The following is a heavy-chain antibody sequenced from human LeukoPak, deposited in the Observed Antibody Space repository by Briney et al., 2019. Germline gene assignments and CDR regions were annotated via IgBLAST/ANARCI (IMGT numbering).Heavy chain of an antibody. CDR3: AREWDDISGYYNY. CDR1: GFTVSSNY. J-gene: IGHJ4*02. CDR2: IYSGGST. V-gene: IGHV3-53*01. D-gene: IGHD3-22*01. Sequence: GGSLRLSCAASGFTVSSNYMSWARQAPGKGLEWVSVIYSGGSTYYADSVKGRFTISRDNSKNTLYLQMNSLRAEDTAVYYCAREWDDISGYYNYWGQGTLVTVSS.